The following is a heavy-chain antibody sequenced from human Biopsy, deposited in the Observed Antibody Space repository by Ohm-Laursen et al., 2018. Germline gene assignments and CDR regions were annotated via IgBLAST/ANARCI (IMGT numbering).Heavy chain of an antibody. Sequence: LSLTCPVSGDSISSYYWSWIRQPPGKGLEWIGYVYYTGSTDYNPSLQSRVTISVDTSKNHFSLRLRSVTPADTAIYYCARDRGYYSDRTVPGYFDLWGRGTLVTVSS. D-gene: IGHD3-22*01. CDR2: VYYTGST. V-gene: IGHV4-59*01. J-gene: IGHJ2*01. CDR3: ARDRGYYSDRTVPGYFDL. CDR1: GDSISSYY.